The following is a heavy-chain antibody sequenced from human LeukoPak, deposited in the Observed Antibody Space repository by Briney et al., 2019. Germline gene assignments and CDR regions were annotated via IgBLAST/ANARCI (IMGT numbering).Heavy chain of an antibody. CDR2: ISGHGGST. V-gene: IGHV3-23*01. J-gene: IGHJ4*02. CDR1: GFKFSSHA. CDR3: ARDGAAPGLYFDS. D-gene: IGHD6-13*01. Sequence: PGGSMRLSCAASGFKFSSHAMSWVRQAPGKGLEWVSSISGHGGSTYYGNSVKGRFTISRDNARNSLYLQMNSLRAEDTAVYYCARDGAAPGLYFDSWGQGTLVTVSS.